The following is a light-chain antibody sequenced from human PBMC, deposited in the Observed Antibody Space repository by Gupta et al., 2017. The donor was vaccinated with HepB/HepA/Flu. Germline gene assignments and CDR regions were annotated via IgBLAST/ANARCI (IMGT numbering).Light chain of an antibody. V-gene: IGKV2-28*01. Sequence: DIVMTQSPLSLPVTPGEPASISCRSSQSLVHSNGYNYVDWYLQKPGQSPQLLIYLGSNRASGVPDRFSGSGSGAXFTLKIXRVEADDVGVYYCMQALESPRTFGXGTKLEIK. CDR1: QSLVHSNGYNY. CDR2: LGS. CDR3: MQALESPRT. J-gene: IGKJ2*02.